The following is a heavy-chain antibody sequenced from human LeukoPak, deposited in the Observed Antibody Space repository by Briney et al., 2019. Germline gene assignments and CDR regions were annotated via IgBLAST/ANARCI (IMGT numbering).Heavy chain of an antibody. CDR2: IYPGDSDT. Sequence: GESLKISCKGSGYSFTSYWIGWVRQMPGKGLEWMGTIYPGDSDTRYSPSFQGQVTISADKSISTAYLQWSSLKASDTAMYYCARLGSGVVVPAAIKYNWFDPWGQGTLVTVSS. CDR1: GYSFTSYW. CDR3: ARLGSGVVVPAAIKYNWFDP. J-gene: IGHJ5*02. V-gene: IGHV5-51*01. D-gene: IGHD2-2*02.